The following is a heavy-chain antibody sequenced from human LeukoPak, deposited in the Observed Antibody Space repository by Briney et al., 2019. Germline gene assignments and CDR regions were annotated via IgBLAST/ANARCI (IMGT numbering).Heavy chain of an antibody. CDR1: GGSFSGYY. CDR3: ARGRKSLWFGELLFWFDP. CDR2: INHSGST. V-gene: IGHV4-34*01. D-gene: IGHD3-10*01. Sequence: SETLSLTCAVYGGSFSGYYWSWIRQPPGKGLEWIGEINHSGSTNYNPSLKSRVTISVDTSKNQFSLKLSSVTAADTAVYYCARGRKSLWFGELLFWFDPWGQGTLVTVSS. J-gene: IGHJ5*02.